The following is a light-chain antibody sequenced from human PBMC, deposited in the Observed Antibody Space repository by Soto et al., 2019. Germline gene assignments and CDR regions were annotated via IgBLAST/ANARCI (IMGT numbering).Light chain of an antibody. CDR3: QQYGSSGT. J-gene: IGKJ1*01. Sequence: DLQITQSPSSLSASVADRVTITCRASQGIRRSLNWYQQKPGKAPNLLIYAASSLQTGVPSRFTGSGSGTDFTLTISRLEPEDFAVYYCQQYGSSGTFGQGTKVDIK. CDR2: AAS. V-gene: IGKV1-39*01. CDR1: QGIRRS.